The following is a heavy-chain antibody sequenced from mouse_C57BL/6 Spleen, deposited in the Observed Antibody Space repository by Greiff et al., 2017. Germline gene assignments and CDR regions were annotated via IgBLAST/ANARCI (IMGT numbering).Heavy chain of an antibody. CDR2: IYPGDGDT. J-gene: IGHJ2*01. CDR1: GYAFSSSW. D-gene: IGHD2-2*01. CDR3: ARENGYRYYFDY. V-gene: IGHV1-82*01. Sequence: QVQLQQSGPELVKPGASVKISCKASGYAFSSSWMNWVKQRPGKGLEWIGRIYPGDGDTNYNGKFKGKATLTADKSSSTAYMQRSSLTSEDSAVXFCARENGYRYYFDYWGQGTTLTVSS.